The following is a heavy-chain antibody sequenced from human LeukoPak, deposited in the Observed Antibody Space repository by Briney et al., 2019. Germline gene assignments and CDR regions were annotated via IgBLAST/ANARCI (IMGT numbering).Heavy chain of an antibody. CDR2: MNPNSGNT. CDR3: ARGSWFGELSYYYYYYGMDV. J-gene: IGHJ6*02. V-gene: IGHV1-8*01. D-gene: IGHD3-10*01. Sequence: ASVKVSCKASGYTFTSYDINWVRQATGQGLEWMGWMNPNSGNTGYAQKFQGRVTMTRNTSISTAYMELSSLRSEDTAVYYCARGSWFGELSYYYYYYGMDVWGQGTTVTVSS. CDR1: GYTFTSYD.